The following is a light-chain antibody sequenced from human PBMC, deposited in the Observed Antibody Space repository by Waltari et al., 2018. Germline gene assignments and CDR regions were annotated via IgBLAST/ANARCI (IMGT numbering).Light chain of an antibody. CDR3: AAWDDSLNGGV. V-gene: IGLV1-44*01. J-gene: IGLJ2*01. CDR1: SSNIGSHT. Sequence: QSVLTQPPSASGTPGQRVTISCSGSSSNIGSHTVNWYQQLPGTAPKLLIYSNNQRPSGVPDRFSGSKSGTSASLAISGLQSEDEADYYCAAWDDSLNGGVFGGGTKLTVL. CDR2: SNN.